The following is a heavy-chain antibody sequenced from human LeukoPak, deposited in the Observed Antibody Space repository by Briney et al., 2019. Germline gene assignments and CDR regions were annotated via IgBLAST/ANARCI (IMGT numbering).Heavy chain of an antibody. CDR2: IKQDGSEK. CDR3: TRDNPFGAY. V-gene: IGHV3-7*03. D-gene: IGHD3-3*01. Sequence: GRSLRLSCAASGFTFSGYWMTWVRQAPGKGLEWVANIKQDGSEKYYVDSVKGRFTISRDNAKNSLYLQMNSLRAEDTAVYYCTRDNPFGAYWGQGTLVTVSS. J-gene: IGHJ4*02. CDR1: GFTFSGYW.